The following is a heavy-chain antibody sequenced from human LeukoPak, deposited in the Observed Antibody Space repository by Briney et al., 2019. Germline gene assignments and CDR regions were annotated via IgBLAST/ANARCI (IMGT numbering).Heavy chain of an antibody. CDR2: INGNGGGT. J-gene: IGHJ4*02. Sequence: GGSLRLSCSASGFIFSNHAMHWVRQAPGKGLEYVSAINGNGGGTYNADSVKGRFTISRDNSKNTLYLQMSSPRADDTAVYYCVRAIVGATLDYWGQGTLVTVSS. CDR1: GFIFSNHA. D-gene: IGHD1-26*01. CDR3: VRAIVGATLDY. V-gene: IGHV3-64D*06.